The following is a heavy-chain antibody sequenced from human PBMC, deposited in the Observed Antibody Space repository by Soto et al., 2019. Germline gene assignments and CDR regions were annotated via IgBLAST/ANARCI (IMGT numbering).Heavy chain of an antibody. J-gene: IGHJ3*02. CDR1: GYTFTIYD. V-gene: IGHV1-8*01. CDR2: MNPNSGNT. CDR3: ARSRIWDYRPI. Sequence: ASVKVSCKASGYTFTIYDINWVLQATGQGLEWMGWMNPNSGNTGYAQKFQGRVTMTRNTSISTAYMELSSLRSEDTAVYYCARSRIWDYRPIWGQGTMVTVSS. D-gene: IGHD2-15*01.